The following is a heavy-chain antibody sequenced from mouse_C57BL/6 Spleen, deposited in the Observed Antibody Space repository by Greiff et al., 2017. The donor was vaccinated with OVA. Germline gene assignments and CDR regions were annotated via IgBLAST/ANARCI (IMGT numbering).Heavy chain of an antibody. J-gene: IGHJ2*01. D-gene: IGHD2-5*01. CDR2: INPGSGGT. Sequence: QVQLQQSGAELVRPGTSVKVSCKASGYAFTTYLIEWVKQRPGQGLEWIGVINPGSGGTNYNEKFKGKATMTADKSSSTAYMQISSLTSEDSAVYFCARGDYSNYFDYWGQGTTLTVSS. CDR1: GYAFTTYL. V-gene: IGHV1-54*01. CDR3: ARGDYSNYFDY.